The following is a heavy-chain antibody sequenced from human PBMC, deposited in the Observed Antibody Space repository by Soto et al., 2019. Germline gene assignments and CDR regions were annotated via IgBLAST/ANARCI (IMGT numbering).Heavy chain of an antibody. CDR1: GGSISSYY. CDR3: ARDGYNAGFDY. V-gene: IGHV4-59*01. J-gene: IGHJ4*02. D-gene: IGHD1-1*01. Sequence: SETLSLTCTVSGGSISSYYWSWVRQPPGKGLEWIGYIYYSGSTNYNPSLKSRVTISVDTSKNQFSLKLSSVTAADTAVYYCARDGYNAGFDYWGQGTLVTVSS. CDR2: IYYSGST.